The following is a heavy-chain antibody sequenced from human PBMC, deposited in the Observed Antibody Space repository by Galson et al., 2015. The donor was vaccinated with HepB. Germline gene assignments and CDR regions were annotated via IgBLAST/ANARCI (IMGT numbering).Heavy chain of an antibody. D-gene: IGHD1-26*01. CDR2: IKPYNGDT. CDR1: GYTFTNNG. Sequence: SVKVSCKASGYTFTNNGINWVRQAPGQGLEWMAWIKPYNGDTKYSQKVQGRVTQTTDTSTSTAYMELRSLTSDDTAVYYCARERAEDTTDYWGQGTLVTVSS. V-gene: IGHV1-18*01. J-gene: IGHJ4*02. CDR3: ARERAEDTTDY.